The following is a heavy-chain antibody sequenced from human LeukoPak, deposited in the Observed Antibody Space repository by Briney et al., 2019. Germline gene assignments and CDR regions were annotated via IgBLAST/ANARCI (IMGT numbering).Heavy chain of an antibody. D-gene: IGHD6-25*01. Sequence: VASVKVSCKASGYTFTSYYIHWVRQAPGQGLEWMGWINPNINGTNYAQKFQGRVTMTGDRSISTAYMELSRLRSDDTAVYYCARERTPGSGYGVDYWGQGTVVTVSS. V-gene: IGHV1-2*02. CDR1: GYTFTSYY. J-gene: IGHJ4*02. CDR2: INPNINGT. CDR3: ARERTPGSGYGVDY.